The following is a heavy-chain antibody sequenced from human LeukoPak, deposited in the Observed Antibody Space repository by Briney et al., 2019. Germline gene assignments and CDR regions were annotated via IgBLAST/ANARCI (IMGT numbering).Heavy chain of an antibody. V-gene: IGHV3-7*03. Sequence: GGSLRLSCAASGFTFSSYWMSWVRQAPGKGLEWVTNTKQDGSEKYYVDSVKGRFTISRDNAKNLLYLQMNSLRAEDTAVYYCATTGYSSRNYWGQGTLVTVSS. CDR1: GFTFSSYW. J-gene: IGHJ4*02. D-gene: IGHD6-13*01. CDR2: TKQDGSEK. CDR3: ATTGYSSRNY.